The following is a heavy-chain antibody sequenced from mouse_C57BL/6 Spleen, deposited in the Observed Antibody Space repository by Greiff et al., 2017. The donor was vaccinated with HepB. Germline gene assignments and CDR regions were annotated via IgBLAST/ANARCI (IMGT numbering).Heavy chain of an antibody. V-gene: IGHV10-1*01. J-gene: IGHJ1*03. CDR3: VGGSSYVGYFDV. CDR1: GFSFNTYA. CDR2: IRSKSNNYAT. D-gene: IGHD1-1*01. Sequence: EVQLVESGGGLVQPKGSLKLSCAASGFSFNTYAMNWVRQAPGKGLEWVARIRSKSNNYATYYADSVKDRFTISRDDSESMLYLQMNNLKTEDTAMYYCVGGSSYVGYFDVWGTGTTVTVSS.